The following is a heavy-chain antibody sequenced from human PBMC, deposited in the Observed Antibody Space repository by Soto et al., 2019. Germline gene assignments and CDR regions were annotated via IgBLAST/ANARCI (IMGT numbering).Heavy chain of an antibody. V-gene: IGHV1-8*01. J-gene: IGHJ4*02. D-gene: IGHD1-1*01. CDR3: ARRAETNGWNGFGADKYYFDF. CDR2: MNPNTGNS. Sequence: ASVKVSCKASGYTFTSYDIYWVRQAAGQGLEWMGWMNPNTGNSGYAQKFQGRVTMTSDTSISTAHMELSSLRSEDTAVYYCARRAETNGWNGFGADKYYFDFWGQGTLVTVSS. CDR1: GYTFTSYD.